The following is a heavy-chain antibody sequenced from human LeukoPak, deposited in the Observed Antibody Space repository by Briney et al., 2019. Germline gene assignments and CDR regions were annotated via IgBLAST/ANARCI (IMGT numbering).Heavy chain of an antibody. J-gene: IGHJ5*02. CDR3: AREGCSGGSCYPWLDP. Sequence: ASVKVSCKASGYTFTGYYMHWVRQAPGQGLEWMGWINPNSGATNYAQKFQGRVTMTRDTSISTAYMELSRLRSDDTAVYYCAREGCSGGSCYPWLDPWGQGTLVTVSS. CDR2: INPNSGAT. V-gene: IGHV1-2*02. D-gene: IGHD2-15*01. CDR1: GYTFTGYY.